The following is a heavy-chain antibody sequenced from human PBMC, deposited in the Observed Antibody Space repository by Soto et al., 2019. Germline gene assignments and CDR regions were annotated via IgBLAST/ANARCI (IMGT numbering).Heavy chain of an antibody. CDR3: VRVYYYDSSGYFRPADAFDI. CDR2: IYYTGST. V-gene: IGHV4-39*02. CDR1: GGSISSSSYY. Sequence: ASETLSLTCTVSGGSISSSSYYWGWIRQPPGKGLEWIGSIYYTGSTYYSPSLKGRVTISVDSSKNQFSLKLSSVTAADTAVHHCVRVYYYDSSGYFRPADAFDIWGQGTRVTVSS. J-gene: IGHJ3*02. D-gene: IGHD3-22*01.